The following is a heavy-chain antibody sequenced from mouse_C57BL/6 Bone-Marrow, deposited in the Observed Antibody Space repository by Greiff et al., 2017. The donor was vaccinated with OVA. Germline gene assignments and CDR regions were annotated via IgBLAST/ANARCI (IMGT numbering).Heavy chain of an antibody. CDR3: ARGGPTIVTTWYFDV. J-gene: IGHJ1*03. CDR1: GFTFSSYA. Sequence: EVKVVESGGGLVKPGGSLKLSCAASGFTFSSYAMSWVRQTPEKRLEWVATISDGGSYTYYPDNVKGRFPISRDNAKNNLYLQMSHLKSEDTAMYYCARGGPTIVTTWYFDVWGTGTTVTVSS. D-gene: IGHD2-5*01. V-gene: IGHV5-4*03. CDR2: ISDGGSYT.